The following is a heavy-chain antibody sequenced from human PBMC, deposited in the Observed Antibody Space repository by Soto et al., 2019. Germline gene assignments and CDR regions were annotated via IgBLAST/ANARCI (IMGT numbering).Heavy chain of an antibody. D-gene: IGHD2-2*01. V-gene: IGHV3-30*18. CDR2: ISYDGSNK. Sequence: GGSLRLSCAASGFTFSSYGMHWVRQAPGKGLEWVAVISYDGSNKYYADSVKGRFTISRDNSKNTLYLQMNSLRAEDTAVYYCAKETDVVPADWGQGTLVTVSS. CDR1: GFTFSSYG. CDR3: AKETDVVPAD. J-gene: IGHJ4*02.